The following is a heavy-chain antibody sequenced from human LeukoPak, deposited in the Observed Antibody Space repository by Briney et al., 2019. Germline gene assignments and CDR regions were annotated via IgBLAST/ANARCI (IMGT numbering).Heavy chain of an antibody. CDR1: GFTFSSYW. J-gene: IGHJ3*02. CDR3: AKIYDFWSGYYPADAFDI. V-gene: IGHV3-7*03. Sequence: AGSLRLSCAASGFTFSSYWMSWVRQAAGKGLQWVANIKHDGSEKYYVDSVKGRFTISRDNAKNSLYLQMNSLRAEDTAVYYCAKIYDFWSGYYPADAFDIWGQGTMVTVSS. D-gene: IGHD3-3*01. CDR2: IKHDGSEK.